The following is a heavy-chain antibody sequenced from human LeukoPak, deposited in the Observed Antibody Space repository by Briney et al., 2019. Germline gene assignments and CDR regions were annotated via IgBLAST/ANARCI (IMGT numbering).Heavy chain of an antibody. J-gene: IGHJ6*02. CDR1: GGSISSYY. D-gene: IGHD2-21*02. CDR2: IYTSGST. Sequence: PSETLSLTCTVSGGSISSYYWSWIRQTAGKGLEWIRRIYTSGSTNYNPSLKSRVTMSVDTSKNQFSLKLSSVTAADTAVYYCARAGGYCGGDCFNYYYGMDVWGQGTTVTVSS. CDR3: ARAGGYCGGDCFNYYYGMDV. V-gene: IGHV4-4*07.